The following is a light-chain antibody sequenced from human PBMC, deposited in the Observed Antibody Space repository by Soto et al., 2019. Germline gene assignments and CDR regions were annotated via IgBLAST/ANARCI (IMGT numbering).Light chain of an antibody. CDR1: QSVSSSY. Sequence: EIVLTQSPGTLSLSPGERATLSGRASQSVSSSYLAWYQHKPGQAPRLLIYGASSRATGIPDRFSGSGSGTDFTLTISRLEPEDFAVYYCQQYGSSPPFTFGPGTKVDIK. CDR3: QQYGSSPPFT. V-gene: IGKV3-20*01. CDR2: GAS. J-gene: IGKJ3*01.